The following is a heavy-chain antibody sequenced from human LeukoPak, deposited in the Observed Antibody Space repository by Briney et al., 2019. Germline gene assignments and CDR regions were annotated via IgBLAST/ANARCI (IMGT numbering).Heavy chain of an antibody. CDR1: GFTFSIYW. Sequence: GGSLRLSCAVSGFTFSIYWMNWVRQAPGKGLEWVANIKQDGGEKYYVDSVKGRFTISRDNAKNSLYLQMNSLRAEDTAVYYCARHYSAGSLGSWGQGTLVTVSS. CDR2: IKQDGGEK. D-gene: IGHD1-26*01. J-gene: IGHJ4*02. CDR3: ARHYSAGSLGS. V-gene: IGHV3-7*04.